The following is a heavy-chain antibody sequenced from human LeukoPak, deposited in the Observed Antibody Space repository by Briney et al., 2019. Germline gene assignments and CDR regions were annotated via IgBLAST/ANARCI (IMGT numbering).Heavy chain of an antibody. CDR2: IYTSGST. CDR3: ARDTWGTTYYFDY. J-gene: IGHJ4*02. D-gene: IGHD3-16*01. Sequence: SQTLSLTCTVSGGSISSGSYYWSWIRPPAGKGLEWIGRIYTSGSTNYNPSLKSRVTISIDTSQNQFSLKLSSVTAADTAVYYGARDTWGTTYYFDYWGQGTLVTVSS. V-gene: IGHV4-61*02. CDR1: GGSISSGSYY.